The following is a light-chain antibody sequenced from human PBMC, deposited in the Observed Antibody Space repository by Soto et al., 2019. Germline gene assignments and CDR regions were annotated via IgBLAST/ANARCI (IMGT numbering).Light chain of an antibody. CDR2: EVS. J-gene: IGLJ1*01. V-gene: IGLV2-14*01. Sequence: QSVLTQPASVSGSPGQSITISCTGTSSDVGTYNYVSWYQQHPGKAPKLMIYEVSNRPSGISNRFSGSKSGDTASLTISGLHTEDEADYYCCSYTSNSTYVFGTGTKVTVL. CDR1: SSDVGTYNY. CDR3: CSYTSNSTYV.